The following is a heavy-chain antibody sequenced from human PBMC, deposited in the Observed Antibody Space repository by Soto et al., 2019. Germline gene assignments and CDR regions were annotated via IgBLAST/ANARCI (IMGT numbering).Heavy chain of an antibody. CDR3: AHSFGEIRGRYYPYSGLDV. CDR1: GFSLSTPAVG. J-gene: IGHJ6*02. Sequence: QITLKESGPTLVKPTETLTVTCTFSGFSLSTPAVGVAWIRQPPGKTLEWLALIYWDNDKTYTPSLKTRLTISSGTYENRVALTMTNMDPVDTATFFCAHSFGEIRGRYYPYSGLDVWGQGTPVTVSS. V-gene: IGHV2-5*02. CDR2: IYWDNDK. D-gene: IGHD3-3*01.